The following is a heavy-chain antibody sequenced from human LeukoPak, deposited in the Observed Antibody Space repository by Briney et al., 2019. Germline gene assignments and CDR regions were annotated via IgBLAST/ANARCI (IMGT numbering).Heavy chain of an antibody. V-gene: IGHV1-2*02. CDR2: INPNGGVT. CDR3: ARDGGDGYNFYY. CDR1: GYTFSGYY. Sequence: ASVKVSCKASGYTFSGYYMHWLRQAPGQGLEWTGWINPNGGVTNYAQKFQGRVTMTRDTSISTAYMELSRLRSDDTAVYYCARDGGDGYNFYYWGQGTLVTVSS. J-gene: IGHJ4*02. D-gene: IGHD5-24*01.